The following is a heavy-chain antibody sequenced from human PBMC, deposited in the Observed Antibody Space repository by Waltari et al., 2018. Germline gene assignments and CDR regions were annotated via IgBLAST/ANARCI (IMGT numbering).Heavy chain of an antibody. V-gene: IGHV3-30*03. CDR2: IAYDGKTD. J-gene: IGHJ4*02. D-gene: IGHD3-3*01. Sequence: QVELVESGGGVVQPGRSLRLSCEASGFTFTNHAMHWVRPAPGKGRGWRVLIAYDGKTDFYEDSEKGRCTISRDKSKSTLHLQMNRLKTEDTAIYFCARGRFLEWLFLDCWGQGALVTGSS. CDR3: ARGRFLEWLFLDC. CDR1: GFTFTNHA.